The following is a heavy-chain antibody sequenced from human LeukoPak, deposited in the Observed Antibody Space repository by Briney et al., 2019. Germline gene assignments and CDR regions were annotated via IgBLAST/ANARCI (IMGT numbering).Heavy chain of an antibody. J-gene: IGHJ3*02. Sequence: GGSLRLSCAASGFTFSSYWMYWVRQAPGKGLVWVSRINTDGSSTTYADSVKGRFTISRDNAKNTVYLQMNSLRAEDTAVYYRARVLAVAGTGAFDIWGQGTMVTVSS. CDR1: GFTFSSYW. V-gene: IGHV3-74*01. CDR2: INTDGSST. D-gene: IGHD6-19*01. CDR3: ARVLAVAGTGAFDI.